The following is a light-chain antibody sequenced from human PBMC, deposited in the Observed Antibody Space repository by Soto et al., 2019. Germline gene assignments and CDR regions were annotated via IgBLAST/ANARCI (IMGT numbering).Light chain of an antibody. CDR2: GAS. J-gene: IGKJ3*01. V-gene: IGKV3-20*01. CDR3: QQYDGSPLT. Sequence: EIVLTQSPGTLSLSPGGRATLSCRASQSLSINSLAWYQQKPGQSPRLLVYGASTRDTGIPDRFRGSGSGTDFALTISSLEHEDFEMYYCQQYDGSPLTLGPGTKVDIK. CDR1: QSLSINS.